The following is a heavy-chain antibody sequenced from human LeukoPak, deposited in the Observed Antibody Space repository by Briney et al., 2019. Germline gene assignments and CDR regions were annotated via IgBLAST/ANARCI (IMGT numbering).Heavy chain of an antibody. CDR2: MSYSGAT. V-gene: IGHV4-39*01. Sequence: SETLSLTCTVSGGSISSSSYHWGWIRQSPGGGLQWITSMSYSGATYYNPSLQSRVTISVDTYKTQSSLKLYSVTAADTAVYYCARHCRAVLVVPVARGDYFDYLGQGTLVTVSS. CDR3: ARHCRAVLVVPVARGDYFDY. D-gene: IGHD2-2*01. J-gene: IGHJ4*02. CDR1: GGSISSSSYH.